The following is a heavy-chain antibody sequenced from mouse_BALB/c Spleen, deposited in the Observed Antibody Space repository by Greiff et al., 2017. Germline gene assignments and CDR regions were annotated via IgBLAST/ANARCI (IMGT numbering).Heavy chain of an antibody. V-gene: IGHV5-12-1*01. J-gene: IGHJ2*01. CDR3: ARGGNWYFDY. Sequence: EVMLVESGGGLVKPGGSLKLSCAASGFAFSSYDMSWVRQTPEKRLEWVAYISSGGGSTYYPDTVKGRFTISRDNAKNTLYLQMSSLKSEDTAMYYCARGGNWYFDYWGQGTTLTVSS. D-gene: IGHD4-1*01. CDR2: ISSGGGST. CDR1: GFAFSSYD.